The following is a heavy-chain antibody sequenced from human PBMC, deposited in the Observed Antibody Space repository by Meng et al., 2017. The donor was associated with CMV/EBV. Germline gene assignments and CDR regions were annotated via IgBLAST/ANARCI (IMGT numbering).Heavy chain of an antibody. J-gene: IGHJ4*02. CDR2: IKQDGSEK. V-gene: IGHV3-7*01. D-gene: IGHD5-24*01. CDR1: GFTFSSSW. Sequence: GESLKISCAASGFTFSSSWMSWVRQAPGKGLEWVANIKQDGSEKYYVDSVKGRFTISRDNAKNSLYLQMNSLRAEDTAVYYCARWGRWLQFFDYWGQGTLVTVSS. CDR3: ARWGRWLQFFDY.